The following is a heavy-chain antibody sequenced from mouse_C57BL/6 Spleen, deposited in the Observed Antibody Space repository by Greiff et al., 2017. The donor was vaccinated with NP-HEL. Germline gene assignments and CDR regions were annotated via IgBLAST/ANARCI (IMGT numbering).Heavy chain of an antibody. CDR1: GYTFTSYW. D-gene: IGHD1-1*01. J-gene: IGHJ2*01. CDR2: IDPSNSYT. CDR3: ARSPGSSHFDY. V-gene: IGHV1-69*01. Sequence: QVQLQQPGAELVMPGASVKLSCKASGYTFTSYWMHWVKQRPGQGLEWIGEIDPSNSYTNYNQKFKGKSTLTVDKSSSTAYMQLSSLTSEDSAVYYCARSPGSSHFDYWGQGTTLTVSS.